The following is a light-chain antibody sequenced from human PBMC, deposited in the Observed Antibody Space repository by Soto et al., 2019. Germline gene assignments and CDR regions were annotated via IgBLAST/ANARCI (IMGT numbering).Light chain of an antibody. V-gene: IGKV2-28*01. CDR2: LGS. J-gene: IGKJ2*01. Sequence: DIVMTQSPLSLPVTPGEPASISCRSSQSLLNSNGYNYLDWYLQKPGQSPQLLIYLGSNRASGVPDRFSGSGSGTDFTLTINDLQPEDVATYFCLQDYDFPYTFGQGTKLEI. CDR3: LQDYDFPYT. CDR1: QSLLNSNGYNY.